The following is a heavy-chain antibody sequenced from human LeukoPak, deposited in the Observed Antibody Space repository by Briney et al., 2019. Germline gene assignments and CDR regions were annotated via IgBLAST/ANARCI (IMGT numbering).Heavy chain of an antibody. J-gene: IGHJ4*02. V-gene: IGHV3-30*18. D-gene: IGHD2/OR15-2a*01. CDR2: ISYDGKNK. CDR3: AKDLTAFLTVYYFDY. Sequence: QTGGSLRLSCAASGFTFSRYGMHWVRQAPGNGLVWVAVISYDGKNKYYADSVKGRFTISRDDSKNTLYLQMNSLRPEDTAVYYCAKDLTAFLTVYYFDYWGQGTLVTVSA. CDR1: GFTFSRYG.